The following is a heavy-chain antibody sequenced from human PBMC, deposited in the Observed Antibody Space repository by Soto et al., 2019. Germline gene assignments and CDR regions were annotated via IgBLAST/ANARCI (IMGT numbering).Heavy chain of an antibody. CDR1: GFSLTTSGVG. D-gene: IGHD3-3*01. CDR2: IYWDDDK. J-gene: IGHJ4*02. CDR3: AHRVRRTVFGLVTTTAIYFDF. Sequence: QITLKESGPTVVRPTETLTLTCRFSGFSLTTSGVGVGWIRQSPGKAPEWLALIYWDDDKRYSASLKSRLTNTKDTSKNQVVLTVSDLDPTDTATYYCAHRVRRTVFGLVTTTAIYFDFWGQGTPVAVSS. V-gene: IGHV2-5*02.